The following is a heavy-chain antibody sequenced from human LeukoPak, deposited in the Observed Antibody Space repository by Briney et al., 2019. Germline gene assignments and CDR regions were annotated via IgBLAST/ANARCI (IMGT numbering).Heavy chain of an antibody. CDR3: ARQGVATAIDY. J-gene: IGHJ4*02. D-gene: IGHD2-21*02. Sequence: PSETLSLTCTVSGGSISNYYWSWIRQPGGKGLEWIGRISASGNTNYNPSLKSRVTMSVDTSMNLFALKLSSVTAADTAVYYCARQGVATAIDYWGQGTLVIVSS. CDR2: ISASGNT. CDR1: GGSISNYY. V-gene: IGHV4-4*07.